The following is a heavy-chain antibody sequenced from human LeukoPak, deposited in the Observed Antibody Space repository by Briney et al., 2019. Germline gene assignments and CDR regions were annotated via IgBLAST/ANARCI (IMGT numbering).Heavy chain of an antibody. J-gene: IGHJ3*02. CDR3: ARNLPNYYDSSGYFANGAFDI. CDR1: GFTFSDYY. V-gene: IGHV3-11*01. CDR2: ISSSGSTI. D-gene: IGHD3-22*01. Sequence: GGSLRLSCAASGFTFSDYYMSWIRQAPGKGLEWVSYISSSGSTIYYADSVKGRFTISRDNAKNSLYLQMNSLRAEDTAVYYCARNLPNYYDSSGYFANGAFDIWGQGTMVTVSS.